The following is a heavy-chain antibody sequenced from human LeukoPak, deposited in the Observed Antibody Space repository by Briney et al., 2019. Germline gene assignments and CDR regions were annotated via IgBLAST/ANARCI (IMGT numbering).Heavy chain of an antibody. CDR2: INTYTGTP. Sequence: ASVKVSCKASGYTFSSYTLSWLRQAPGQGLEWMGGINTYTGTPTYAQGFTGRFVFSLDSSVSTAYLQISGLKAEDIAVYYCARQYSGFDSLYFDSWGQGTLVTVSS. CDR1: GYTFSSYT. D-gene: IGHD5-12*01. J-gene: IGHJ4*02. CDR3: ARQYSGFDSLYFDS. V-gene: IGHV7-4-1*02.